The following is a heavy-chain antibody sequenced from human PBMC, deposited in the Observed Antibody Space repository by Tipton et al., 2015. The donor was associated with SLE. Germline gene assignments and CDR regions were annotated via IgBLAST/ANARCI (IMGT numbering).Heavy chain of an antibody. D-gene: IGHD6-13*01. Sequence: TLSLTCTVSGGSISSYYWSWIRQPAGKGLEWIGRIYTSGSTNYNPSLKSRVTISVDTSKNQFSLKLSSVTAADTAVYYCARTSAALNWFDPWGQGTLVTASS. J-gene: IGHJ5*02. V-gene: IGHV4-4*07. CDR1: GGSISSYY. CDR3: ARTSAALNWFDP. CDR2: IYTSGST.